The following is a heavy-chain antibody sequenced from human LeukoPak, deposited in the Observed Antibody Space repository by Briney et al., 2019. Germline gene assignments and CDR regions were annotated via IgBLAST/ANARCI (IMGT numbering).Heavy chain of an antibody. CDR2: ISGRGDKT. J-gene: IGHJ6*03. CDR1: GFTFSNYA. V-gene: IGHV3-23*01. CDR3: AKDTSAWWYHRAYMDV. D-gene: IGHD2-15*01. Sequence: GGSLRLSCAASGFTFSNYAMSWVRQAPGRGPEWVSAISGRGDKTYHADSVKGRFTISRDNSRNTLSLQVNSLRAEDTAVYYCAKDTSAWWYHRAYMDVWGKGTTVTVSS.